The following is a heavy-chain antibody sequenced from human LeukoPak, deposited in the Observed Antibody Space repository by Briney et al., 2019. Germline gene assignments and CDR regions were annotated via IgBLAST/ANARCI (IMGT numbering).Heavy chain of an antibody. Sequence: GGSLRLSRAASGFTFSSYGMHWVRQAPGKGLEWVAVIWYDGSNKYYADSVKGRFTISRDNSKNTLYLQMNSLRAEDTAVYYCARDPTRYYYDSSGYYWDYLGQGTLVTVSS. V-gene: IGHV3-33*01. CDR3: ARDPTRYYYDSSGYYWDY. CDR1: GFTFSSYG. J-gene: IGHJ4*02. D-gene: IGHD3-22*01. CDR2: IWYDGSNK.